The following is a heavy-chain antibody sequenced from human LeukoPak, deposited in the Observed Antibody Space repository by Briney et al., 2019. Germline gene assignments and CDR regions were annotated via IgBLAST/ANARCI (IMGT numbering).Heavy chain of an antibody. V-gene: IGHV1-58*01. CDR3: AACSSTSCVYYYYGMDV. CDR1: GFTFTSSA. J-gene: IGHJ6*04. D-gene: IGHD2-2*01. Sequence: GGSVKVSCKASGFTFTSSAVQWVRQTRGQRLEWIGWIVVGSGNTNYAQKFQERVTITRDMSTSTAYMELSSLRSEDTAVYYCAACSSTSCVYYYYGMDVWGKGTTVTVSS. CDR2: IVVGSGNT.